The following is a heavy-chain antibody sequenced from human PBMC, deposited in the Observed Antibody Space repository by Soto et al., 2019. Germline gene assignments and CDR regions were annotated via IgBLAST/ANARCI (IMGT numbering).Heavy chain of an antibody. CDR2: ISWNSISR. CDR3: AQDRSGNYYYDYGMDV. V-gene: IGHV3-9*01. CDR1: GFTFDDYA. Sequence: AGGSLRLSCGASGFTFDDYAMHWVRQAPGKGLEWVSGISWNSISRGYADSVKGRFTISRDNAKNSLYLQMNSLRAEDTALYYCAQDRSGNYYYDYGMDVWGQGTTVTVSS. J-gene: IGHJ6*02.